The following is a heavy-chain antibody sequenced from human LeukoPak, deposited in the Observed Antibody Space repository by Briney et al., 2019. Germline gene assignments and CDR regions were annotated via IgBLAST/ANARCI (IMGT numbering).Heavy chain of an antibody. CDR2: ISSSSSTI. V-gene: IGHV3-48*01. CDR1: GFTFSRFS. Sequence: GGSLRLSCAASGFTFSRFSMNWVRQAPGKGLERLSYISSSSSTIYYADSVKGRLTISRDNAKSSLYLQMNSLRAEYTAVYYCARGYLQWQPHYFDYWGQGTLVTVSS. J-gene: IGHJ4*02. D-gene: IGHD3-3*01. CDR3: ARGYLQWQPHYFDY.